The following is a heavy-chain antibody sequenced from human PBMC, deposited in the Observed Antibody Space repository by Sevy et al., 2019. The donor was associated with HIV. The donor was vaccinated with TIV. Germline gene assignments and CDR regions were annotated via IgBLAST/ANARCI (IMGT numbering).Heavy chain of an antibody. V-gene: IGHV3-30*18. CDR3: AKDKLWLYYFDN. J-gene: IGHJ4*02. Sequence: GRSLRLSCVASGFTFSSYGMHWVRQAPGKGLEWVAVISYDGSNKYYADSVKGRFTISRDNSVDTLYLQMDSLRAEDTAVYYCAKDKLWLYYFDNWGQGTLVTVSS. D-gene: IGHD3-10*01. CDR2: ISYDGSNK. CDR1: GFTFSSYG.